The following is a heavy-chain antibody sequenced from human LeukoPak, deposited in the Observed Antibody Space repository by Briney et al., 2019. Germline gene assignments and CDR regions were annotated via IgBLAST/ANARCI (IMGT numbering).Heavy chain of an antibody. CDR2: INHSGST. V-gene: IGHV4-34*01. CDR1: GGSFSGYY. Sequence: SETLSLTCAVYGGSFSGYYWSWIRQPPGKGLEWIGEINHSGSTNYNPSLKSRVTISVDKSKNQFSLKLSSVTAADTAVYYCARGAGRFDYWGQGTLVTVSS. J-gene: IGHJ4*02. CDR3: ARGAGRFDY.